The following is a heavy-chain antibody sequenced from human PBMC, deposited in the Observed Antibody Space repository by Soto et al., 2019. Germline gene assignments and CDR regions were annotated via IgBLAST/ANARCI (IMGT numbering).Heavy chain of an antibody. Sequence: QVQLVQSGAEVKKPGSSVKVSCKASGGTFDNYAITWVRQAPGQGLEWMAGIIPMLDSANYAEKFQDRGTITADEFTRTAYMEVSSLRFEDTAVNYWARTDYYGSGGKTSFYSGMDVWGQGTTVTVSS. CDR2: IIPMLDSA. CDR3: ARTDYYGSGGKTSFYSGMDV. CDR1: GGTFDNYA. J-gene: IGHJ6*02. D-gene: IGHD3-22*01. V-gene: IGHV1-69*13.